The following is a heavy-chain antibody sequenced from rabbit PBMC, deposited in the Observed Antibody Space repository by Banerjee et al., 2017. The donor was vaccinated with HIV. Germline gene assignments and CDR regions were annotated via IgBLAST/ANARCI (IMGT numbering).Heavy chain of an antibody. V-gene: IGHV1S40*01. CDR2: INTSSGNT. D-gene: IGHD7-1*01. CDR3: ARRFDGDNTGVVLDL. Sequence: QSLEESGGDLVQPEGSLTLTCKASGFDLSSYAMSWVRQAPGKGLEWIACINTSSGNTVYASWAKGRFTISRTSSTTVTLQMTSLTAADTATYFCARRFDGDNTGVVLDLWGQGTLVTVS. CDR1: GFDLSSYA. J-gene: IGHJ3*01.